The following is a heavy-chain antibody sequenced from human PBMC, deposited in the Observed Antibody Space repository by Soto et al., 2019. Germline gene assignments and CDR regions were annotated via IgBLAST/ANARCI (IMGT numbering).Heavy chain of an antibody. CDR3: AEGRYDYGDGLDY. V-gene: IGHV3-23*01. D-gene: IGHD4-17*01. Sequence: DVQLLESGGGLVQPGGSLRLSCAASGFTVSSDALIWVRQAPGKGLEWESAISGSGGRTYYADSVKCWLTISIDNSKNKLYPQMNSLGAEATAVYYCAEGRYDYGDGLDYWGQGTLVTVSS. CDR2: ISGSGGRT. CDR1: GFTVSSDA. J-gene: IGHJ4*02.